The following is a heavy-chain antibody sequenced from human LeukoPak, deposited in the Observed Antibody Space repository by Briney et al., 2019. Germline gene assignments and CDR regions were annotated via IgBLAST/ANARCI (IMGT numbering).Heavy chain of an antibody. Sequence: ASVKVSCKASGYTFTGCYMHWVRQAPGQGLEWMGWINPNSGGTNYAQKFQGRVTMTRDTSISTAYMELSRLRSDDTAVYYCTRALEYSSFDYWGQGTLVTVSS. D-gene: IGHD6-6*01. CDR1: GYTFTGCY. CDR2: INPNSGGT. J-gene: IGHJ4*02. V-gene: IGHV1-2*02. CDR3: TRALEYSSFDY.